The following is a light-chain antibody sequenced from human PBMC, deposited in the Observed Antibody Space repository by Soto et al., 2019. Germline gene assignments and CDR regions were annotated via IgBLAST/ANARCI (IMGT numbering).Light chain of an antibody. Sequence: QSALTQPASVSGSPGQSVTISCTGTSSDFGSYKFVSWYQHHPGKVPKVIIYETSKRPSGVSDRFSGSKSGNTASLTISELQAEDEADYYCFSFTSTNTHVFGSGTKLTVL. J-gene: IGLJ1*01. CDR1: SSDFGSYKF. CDR3: FSFTSTNTHV. V-gene: IGLV2-23*01. CDR2: ETS.